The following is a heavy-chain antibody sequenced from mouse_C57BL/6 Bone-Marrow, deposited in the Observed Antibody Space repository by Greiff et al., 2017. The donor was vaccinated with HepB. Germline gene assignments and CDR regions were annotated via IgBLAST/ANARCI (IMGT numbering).Heavy chain of an antibody. CDR2: IDPENGDT. CDR1: GFNIKDDY. V-gene: IGHV14-4*01. J-gene: IGHJ2*01. D-gene: IGHD1-1*01. Sequence: VQLKESGAELVRPGASVKLSCTASGFNIKDDYMHWVKQRPEQGLEWIGWIDPENGDTEYASKFQGKATITADTSSNTAYLQLSSLTSEDTAVYYCTTYINSSSPDYGGQGTTLTVSS. CDR3: TTYINSSSPDY.